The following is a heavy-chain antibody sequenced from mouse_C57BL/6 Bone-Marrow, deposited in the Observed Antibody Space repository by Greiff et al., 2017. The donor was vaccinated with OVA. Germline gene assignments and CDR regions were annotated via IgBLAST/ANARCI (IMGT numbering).Heavy chain of an antibody. J-gene: IGHJ4*01. D-gene: IGHD1-1*01. V-gene: IGHV14-4*01. Sequence: EVQLQQSGAELVRPGASVKLSCTASGFNIKDDYMHWVKQRPEQGLEWIGWIDPENGDTAYASKFQGKATIPADTSSNTAYLQLSSLTSEDTAVYYCTGTSYYAMDYWGQGTTVTVSS. CDR2: IDPENGDT. CDR1: GFNIKDDY. CDR3: TGTSYYAMDY.